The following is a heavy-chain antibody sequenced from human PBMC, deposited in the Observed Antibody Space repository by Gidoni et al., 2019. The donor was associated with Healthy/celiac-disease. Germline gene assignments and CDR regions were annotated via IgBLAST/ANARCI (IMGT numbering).Heavy chain of an antibody. CDR1: GFTVSSNY. CDR2: IYSGGST. V-gene: IGHV3-53*01. D-gene: IGHD4-17*01. CDR3: AINPTVTYFQH. J-gene: IGHJ1*01. Sequence: EVQLVESGGGLIQRGGSLRRSCAASGFTVSSNYMGWVRQAPGKGLEWVSVIYSGGSTYYADSVKGRFTISRDNSKNTLYLQMNSLRAEDTAVYYCAINPTVTYFQHWGQGTLVTVSS.